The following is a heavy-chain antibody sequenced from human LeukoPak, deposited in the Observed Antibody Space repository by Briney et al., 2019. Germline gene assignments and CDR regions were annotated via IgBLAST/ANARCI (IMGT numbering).Heavy chain of an antibody. V-gene: IGHV1-69*05. Sequence: ASVKVSCKTSGGTFSSFAINWVRHAPGQGLEWLGGIVPLFGPPNYAQKFQARLTITTDASTSTAYMELSSLTSEDTAFYYCARGGAFDIWGHGTLVTVSS. CDR2: IVPLFGPP. J-gene: IGHJ3*02. CDR3: ARGGAFDI. CDR1: GGTFSSFA.